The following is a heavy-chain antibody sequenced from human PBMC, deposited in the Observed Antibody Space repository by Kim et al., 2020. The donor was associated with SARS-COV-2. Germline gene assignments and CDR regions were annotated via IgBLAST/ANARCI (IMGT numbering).Heavy chain of an antibody. CDR2: ISSGSSSI. CDR1: GFNFSSCS. V-gene: IGHV3-48*02. D-gene: IGHD3-10*01. CDR3: ARDEPDYYYASGSYPPSDY. J-gene: IGHJ4*02. Sequence: GGSLRLSCAGSGFNFSSCSMNWVRQAPGKGLEWVSFISSGSSSIFYADSVKGRFTVSRDNAKNSLFLHMNSLRDEDTAVYYCARDEPDYYYASGSYPPSDYWGQGSLVTVSS.